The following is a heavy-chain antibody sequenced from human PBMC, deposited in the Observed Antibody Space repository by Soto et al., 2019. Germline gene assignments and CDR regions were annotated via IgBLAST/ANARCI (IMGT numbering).Heavy chain of an antibody. CDR3: ARDRMATIRPYYYYGMDV. CDR1: GGSISSYY. V-gene: IGHV4-59*01. CDR2: IYYSGST. D-gene: IGHD5-12*01. J-gene: IGHJ6*02. Sequence: SETLSLTCTVSGGSISSYYWSWIRQPPGKGLEWIGYIYYSGSTNYNPSLKSRVTISVDTSKNQFSLKLSSVTAADTAVYYCARDRMATIRPYYYYGMDVWGQGTTVTVSS.